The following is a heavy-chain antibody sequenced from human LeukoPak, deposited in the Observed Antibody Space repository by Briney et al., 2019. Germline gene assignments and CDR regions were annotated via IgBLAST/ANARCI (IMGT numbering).Heavy chain of an antibody. CDR2: IIPIFGTA. D-gene: IGHD2-2*01. V-gene: IGHV1-69*06. J-gene: IGHJ6*04. Sequence: SVKVSCKDCGGTFSIYAISWVRQVPGQGLEWMGGIIPIFGTANYVQKLQGRVTISADKSTSTVYMERSSLRSEDTAVYYCARSLRYCSSTSCYVGGWDYYYYGMDVWGKGTTVTVSS. CDR3: ARSLRYCSSTSCYVGGWDYYYYGMDV. CDR1: GGTFSIYA.